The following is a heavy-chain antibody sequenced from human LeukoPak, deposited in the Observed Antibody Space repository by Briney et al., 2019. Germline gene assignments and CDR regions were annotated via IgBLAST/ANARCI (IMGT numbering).Heavy chain of an antibody. CDR1: GYTFTSYG. CDR2: ISAYNGNT. V-gene: IGHV1-18*01. Sequence: APVKASCKASGYTFTSYGISWVRQAPGQGLEWMGWISAYNGNTNYAQKLQGRVTMTTDTSTSTAYMELRSLRSDDTAVYYCARALLLGYFDPWGQGTLVTVSS. CDR3: ARALLLGYFDP. D-gene: IGHD3-10*01. J-gene: IGHJ5*02.